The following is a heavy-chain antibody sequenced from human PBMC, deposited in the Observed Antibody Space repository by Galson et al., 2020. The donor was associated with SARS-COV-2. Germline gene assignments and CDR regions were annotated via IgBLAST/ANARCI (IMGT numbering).Heavy chain of an antibody. D-gene: IGHD1-26*01. V-gene: IGHV1-2*02. CDR2: INPSTGGP. Sequence: ASVKVSCKPSGSTLSAFYIHRVRWAPGQGLEWLGWINPSTGGPNYAQRSQGRVTLTRDMSITTAYMELTRLTSADTAMYYCAGRSAPDKGWDYWGQGTLVTVSS. J-gene: IGHJ4*02. CDR1: GSTLSAFY. CDR3: AGRSAPDKGWDY.